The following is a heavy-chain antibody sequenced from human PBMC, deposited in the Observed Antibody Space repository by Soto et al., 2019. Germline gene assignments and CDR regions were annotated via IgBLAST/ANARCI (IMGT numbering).Heavy chain of an antibody. J-gene: IGHJ6*03. Sequence: QVQLVQSGAEVRKPGASVTVSCRSSGDSFNDYYIHWVRQAPGQGFEWMGWINPNGGVTKYAQKFQGWVSMTRDTSIRTVYMQLNRLRSDDTAVYYCARESGGATATLDYSYFYMDVWGTGTTVTVSS. CDR2: INPNGGVT. CDR3: ARESGGATATLDYSYFYMDV. V-gene: IGHV1-2*04. CDR1: GDSFNDYY. D-gene: IGHD5-12*01.